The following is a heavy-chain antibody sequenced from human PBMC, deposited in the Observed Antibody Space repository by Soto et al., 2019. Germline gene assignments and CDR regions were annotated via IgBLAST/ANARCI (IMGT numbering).Heavy chain of an antibody. CDR3: ARDRVDIVVVPAAMTPDY. CDR1: GFTFSSYG. Sequence: QVQLVESGGGVVQPGRSLRLSCAASGFTFSSYGMHWVRQAPGKGLAWVAVIWYDGSNKYYADSVKGRFTISRDNSKNTLYLQMNSLRAEDTAVYYCARDRVDIVVVPAAMTPDYWGQGTLVTVSS. V-gene: IGHV3-33*01. J-gene: IGHJ4*02. CDR2: IWYDGSNK. D-gene: IGHD2-2*03.